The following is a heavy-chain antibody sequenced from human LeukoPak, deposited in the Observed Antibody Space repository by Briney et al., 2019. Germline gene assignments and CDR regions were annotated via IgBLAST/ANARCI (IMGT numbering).Heavy chain of an antibody. CDR2: IYHSGST. CDR3: ARVASNKWELLRADAFDI. CDR1: GGSISSSNW. V-gene: IGHV4-4*02. D-gene: IGHD1-26*01. Sequence: SETLSLTCAVSGGSISSSNWWSWVRQPPGKGLEWIGEIYHSGSTNYNPSLKSRVTISVDTSKNQFSLKLSSVTAADTAVYYCARVASNKWELLRADAFDIWGQGTMVTVSS. J-gene: IGHJ3*02.